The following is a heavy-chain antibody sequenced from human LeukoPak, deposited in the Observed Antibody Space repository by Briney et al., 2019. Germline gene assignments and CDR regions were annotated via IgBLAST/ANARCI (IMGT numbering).Heavy chain of an antibody. D-gene: IGHD3-10*01. Sequence: PGGSLRLSCATSGFTFRSHAMHWVRQSPGKGLEWVAQIWYDGSNKYYADSVKGRFSVSRDNSKNTLYLQMNSLRAEDTAVYYCARDGVIGELFMLFVDYWGQGTLVTVSS. V-gene: IGHV3-30*02. CDR3: ARDGVIGELFMLFVDY. J-gene: IGHJ4*02. CDR2: IWYDGSNK. CDR1: GFTFRSHA.